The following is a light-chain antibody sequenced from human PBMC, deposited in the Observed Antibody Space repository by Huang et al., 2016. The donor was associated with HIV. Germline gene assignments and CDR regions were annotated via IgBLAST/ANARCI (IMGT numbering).Light chain of an antibody. V-gene: IGKV2-28*01. CDR1: QSLLHSNGYNY. CDR2: LGS. CDR3: MQALQTPRT. Sequence: DIVMTQSPLSLPVTPGEPASISCRSSQSLLHSNGYNYLDLYLQKPGQSPQLLIYLGSNRASGVPDRFIGSGSGTDFTLKISRVEAEDVGVYYCMQALQTPRTFGQGTKVEIK. J-gene: IGKJ1*01.